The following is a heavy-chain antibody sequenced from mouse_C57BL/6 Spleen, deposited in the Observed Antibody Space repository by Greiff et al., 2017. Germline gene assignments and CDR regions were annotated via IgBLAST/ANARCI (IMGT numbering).Heavy chain of an antibody. CDR2: IYPGSGST. V-gene: IGHV1-55*01. J-gene: IGHJ3*01. Sequence: VQLQQPGAELVKPGASVKMSCKASGYTFTSYWITWVKQRPGQGLEWIGDIYPGSGSTNYNEKFKSKDTLTVDTSSSTAYMQLSSLTSADSAVYDCARQNSNYGWFAYWGQGTLVTVSA. CDR1: GYTFTSYW. CDR3: ARQNSNYGWFAY. D-gene: IGHD2-5*01.